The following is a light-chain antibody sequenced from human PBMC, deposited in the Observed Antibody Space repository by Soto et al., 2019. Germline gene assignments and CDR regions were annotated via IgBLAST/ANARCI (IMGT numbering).Light chain of an antibody. Sequence: DIQITQSPSSLSASVGDRVTITCRASQSISSYLNWYQQKPGKAPKLLIYAASSLQSGVPSRFSGSGSGTDFTLTISSLQPEDFATYYCLQDYNYPITFGQGTRLEIK. CDR2: AAS. J-gene: IGKJ5*01. CDR3: LQDYNYPIT. CDR1: QSISSY. V-gene: IGKV1-39*01.